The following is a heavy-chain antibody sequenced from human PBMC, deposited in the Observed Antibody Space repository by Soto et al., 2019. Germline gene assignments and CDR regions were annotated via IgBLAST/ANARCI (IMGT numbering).Heavy chain of an antibody. Sequence: ASVKVSCKASGGTFSSYAISWVRQAPGQGLEWMGGIIPIFGTANYAQKFQGRVTITADESTSTAYMELSSLRSEDTAVYYCARGGRYFDCCPSGNGTLYYYGMDVWGQGTTVTVSS. V-gene: IGHV1-69*13. J-gene: IGHJ6*02. CDR3: ARGGRYFDCCPSGNGTLYYYGMDV. CDR2: IIPIFGTA. CDR1: GGTFSSYA. D-gene: IGHD3-9*01.